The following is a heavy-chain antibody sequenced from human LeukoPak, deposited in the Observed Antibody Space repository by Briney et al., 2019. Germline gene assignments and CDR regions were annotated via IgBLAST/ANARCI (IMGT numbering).Heavy chain of an antibody. Sequence: ASVKVSCKASGGTFSSYAISWVRQAPGQGLEWMGGIIPIFGTANYAQKFQGRVTITTDESTSTAYMELRSLRSEDTAVYYCATERSIASYYYYYMDVWGKGTTVTVSS. D-gene: IGHD6-6*01. CDR3: ATERSIASYYYYYMDV. CDR2: IIPIFGTA. CDR1: GGTFSSYA. J-gene: IGHJ6*03. V-gene: IGHV1-69*05.